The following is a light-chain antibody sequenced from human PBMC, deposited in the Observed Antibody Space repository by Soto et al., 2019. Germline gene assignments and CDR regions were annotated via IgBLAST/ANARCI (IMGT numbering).Light chain of an antibody. CDR2: AAS. CDR1: QSISNH. CDR3: QQSYSSPPT. V-gene: IGKV1-39*01. J-gene: IGKJ1*01. Sequence: DIQMTQSPSSLSASVEDRVIITCRASQSISNHLNWYQQKPAKAPKLLIFAASSLQSGVPSRFSGSRSGPDFTLTISCLQPEDFATYYCQQSYSSPPTFGQGTKVDIK.